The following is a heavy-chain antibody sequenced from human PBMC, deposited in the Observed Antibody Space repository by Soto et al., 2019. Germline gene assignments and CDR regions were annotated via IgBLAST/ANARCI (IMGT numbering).Heavy chain of an antibody. CDR3: AREADYVNWFDP. J-gene: IGHJ5*02. CDR1: GCTLRNYD. Sequence: GGSLRLSCAASGCTLRNYDMNWVRQAPGKGLEWVSYISSSSSTIYYADSVKGRFTISRDNAKNSLYLQMNSLRAEDTAVYYCAREADYVNWFDPWGQGTLVTVSS. D-gene: IGHD4-17*01. V-gene: IGHV3-48*01. CDR2: ISSSSSTI.